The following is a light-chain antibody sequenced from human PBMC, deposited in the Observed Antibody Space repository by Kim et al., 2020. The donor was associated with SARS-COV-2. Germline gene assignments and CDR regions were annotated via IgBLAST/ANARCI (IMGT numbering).Light chain of an antibody. Sequence: IQLAQSPSSLSASVGDRVTITCRASQGITNDLGWYQQKAGKAPKLLIYAASNLQSGVPSRFSGSGSGTHFTLTIDSLQPEYFATYYCIQNYNYPPTVGQGTKLEI. CDR2: AAS. CDR3: IQNYNYPPT. V-gene: IGKV1-6*01. J-gene: IGKJ2*01. CDR1: QGITND.